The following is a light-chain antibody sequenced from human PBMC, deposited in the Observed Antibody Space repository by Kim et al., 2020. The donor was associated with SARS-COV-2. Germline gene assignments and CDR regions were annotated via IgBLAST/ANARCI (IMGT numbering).Light chain of an antibody. J-gene: IGLJ2*01. Sequence: SITISYTGTSSDVGSYNLVSWYQQHPGKAPKLMIYEVSKGPSGVSNRFSGSKSGNTASLTISGLQAEDEADYYCCSYAGSSTSVVFGGGTQLTVL. CDR3: CSYAGSSTSVV. CDR2: EVS. V-gene: IGLV2-23*02. CDR1: SSDVGSYNL.